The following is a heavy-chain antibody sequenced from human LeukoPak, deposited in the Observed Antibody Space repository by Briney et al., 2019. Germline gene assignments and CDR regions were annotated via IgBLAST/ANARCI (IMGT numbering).Heavy chain of an antibody. Sequence: PGRSLRLSCAASGFTFSSYAMHWVRQAPGKGLEWVAVISYDGSNKYYADSVKGRFTISRDNAKNTLYLQMNSLRAEDTAVYYCARGTKLPDYWGQGTLVTVSS. CDR1: GFTFSSYA. D-gene: IGHD2-8*01. CDR3: ARGTKLPDY. V-gene: IGHV3-30*04. CDR2: ISYDGSNK. J-gene: IGHJ4*02.